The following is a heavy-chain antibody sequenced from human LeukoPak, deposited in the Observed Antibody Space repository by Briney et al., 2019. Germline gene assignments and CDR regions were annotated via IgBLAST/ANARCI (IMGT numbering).Heavy chain of an antibody. CDR3: AREVIGYYYDSSGLSFDY. CDR2: IYSGGST. CDR1: GFTVSSNY. D-gene: IGHD3-22*01. V-gene: IGHV3-53*05. J-gene: IGHJ4*02. Sequence: GGSLRLSCAASGFTVSSNYMSWVRQAPGKGLEWVSVIYSGGSTYYADSVKGRFTISRDNSKNTLYLQMNSLRAEDTAVYYCAREVIGYYYDSSGLSFDYWGQGTLVTVSS.